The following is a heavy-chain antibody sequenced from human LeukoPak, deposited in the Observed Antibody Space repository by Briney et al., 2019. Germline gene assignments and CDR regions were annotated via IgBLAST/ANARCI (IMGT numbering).Heavy chain of an antibody. CDR3: ARARLYYFDY. CDR2: IYYSGST. J-gene: IGHJ4*02. V-gene: IGHV4-59*01. CDR1: GDSISSYY. Sequence: SETLSLTCTVSGDSISSYYWSWIRQPPGKGLEWIGYIYYSGSTNYNPSLKSRVTISVDTSKNQFSLKLSSVTAADTAVYYCARARLYYFDYWGQGTLVTVSS.